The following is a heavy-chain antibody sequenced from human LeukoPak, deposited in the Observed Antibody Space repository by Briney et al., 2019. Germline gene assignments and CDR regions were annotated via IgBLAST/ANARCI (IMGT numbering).Heavy chain of an antibody. Sequence: GSLRPSCGASGFTFTSYWMDWVRQAPGKGLGGAYHVHSDGNRKIYADSVKGRFTISRDNAKNTLYLQMNSLRAEDTAIYYCARDLDYGGYSNFDYWGQGTLVTVSS. D-gene: IGHD4-23*01. CDR3: ARDLDYGGYSNFDY. V-gene: IGHV3-74*01. CDR1: GFTFTSYW. J-gene: IGHJ4*02. CDR2: VHSDGNRK.